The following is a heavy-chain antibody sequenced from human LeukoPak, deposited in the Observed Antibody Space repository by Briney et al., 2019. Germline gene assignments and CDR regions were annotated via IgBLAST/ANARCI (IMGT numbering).Heavy chain of an antibody. V-gene: IGHV3-11*01. CDR2: ISSSGSTI. CDR3: ARGSSSGYHPDY. D-gene: IGHD3-22*01. J-gene: IGHJ4*02. CDR1: GFTFSDYY. Sequence: GGSLRLSCAASGFTFSDYYMSWIRQAPGKGLEWVSYISSSGSTIYYADSVKGRFTISRDNAKKSLYLQMNSLRAEDTAFYYRARGSSSGYHPDYWGQGTLVTVSS.